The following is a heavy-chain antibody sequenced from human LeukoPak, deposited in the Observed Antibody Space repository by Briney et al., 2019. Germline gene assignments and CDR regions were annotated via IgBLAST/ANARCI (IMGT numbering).Heavy chain of an antibody. Sequence: GGSLRLSCAAPGFTFSDYYMSWIRQAPGKGLEWLSYISTSGSTIYYADSVKGRFTISRDNAKNSLYLQMNSLRAEDTAVYYCARARVVVAATSPLFDYWGQGTLVTVSS. V-gene: IGHV3-11*01. CDR2: ISTSGSTI. J-gene: IGHJ4*02. CDR3: ARARVVVAATSPLFDY. D-gene: IGHD2-15*01. CDR1: GFTFSDYY.